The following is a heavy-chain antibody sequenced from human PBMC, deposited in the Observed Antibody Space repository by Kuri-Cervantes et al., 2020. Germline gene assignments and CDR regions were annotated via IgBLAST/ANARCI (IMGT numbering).Heavy chain of an antibody. D-gene: IGHD3-22*01. CDR2: ISGSGGST. CDR3: AKLLGYYDSSGYYPRYYYYGMDV. J-gene: IGHJ6*02. Sequence: GESLKISCAASGFTFSSYAMHWVRQAPGKGLEWVSVISGSGGSTYYADSVKGRFTISRDNSKNTLYLQMNSLRAEDTAVYYCAKLLGYYDSSGYYPRYYYYGMDVWGQGTTVTVSS. CDR1: GFTFSSYA. V-gene: IGHV3-23*01.